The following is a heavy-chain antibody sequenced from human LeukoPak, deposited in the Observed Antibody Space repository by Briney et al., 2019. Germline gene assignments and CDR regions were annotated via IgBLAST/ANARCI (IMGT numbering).Heavy chain of an antibody. D-gene: IGHD6-13*01. J-gene: IGHJ4*02. V-gene: IGHV3-9*01. Sequence: HPGRSLRLSCAASGFTFDDYAMHWVRQAPGKGLEWVSGISWNSGSIGYADSVKGRFTISRDNAKNSLYLQMNSLRAEDTAVYYCARGGSSWLPYWGQGTLVTVSS. CDR1: GFTFDDYA. CDR2: ISWNSGSI. CDR3: ARGGSSWLPY.